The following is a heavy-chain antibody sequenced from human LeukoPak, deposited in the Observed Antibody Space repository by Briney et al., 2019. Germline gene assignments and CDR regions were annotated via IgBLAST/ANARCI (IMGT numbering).Heavy chain of an antibody. V-gene: IGHV4-39*07. CDR2: IYYSGST. D-gene: IGHD5-18*01. J-gene: IGHJ3*02. CDR1: GGSISSSSYY. Sequence: PSETLSLTCTVSGGSISSSSYYWGWIRQPPGKGLEWIGSIYYSGSTYYNPSLKSRVTISVDTSKNQFSLKLSSVTAADTAVYYCASSNTATLSEAFDIWGQGTMVTVSS. CDR3: ASSNTATLSEAFDI.